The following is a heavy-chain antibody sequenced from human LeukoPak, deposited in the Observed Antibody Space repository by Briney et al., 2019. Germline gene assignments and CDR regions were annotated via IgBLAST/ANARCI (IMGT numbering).Heavy chain of an antibody. CDR1: GGSFSGYY. D-gene: IGHD6-13*01. CDR2: INHSGST. CDR3: AKDRGIAAPPIFDY. Sequence: SETLSLTCAVYGGSFSGYYWSWIRQPPGKGLEWIGEINHSGSTNYNPSLKSRVTISVDTSKNQFSLKLSSVTAADTAVYYCAKDRGIAAPPIFDYWGQGTLVTVSS. V-gene: IGHV4-34*01. J-gene: IGHJ4*02.